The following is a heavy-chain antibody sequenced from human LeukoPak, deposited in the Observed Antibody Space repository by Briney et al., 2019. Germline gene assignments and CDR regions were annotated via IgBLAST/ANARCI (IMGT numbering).Heavy chain of an antibody. Sequence: PGGSLRLSCAASGFTLSSFSVHWVRQSPGRGLVYVSAINYKGGPTYYADSVKGRFTISTDNAKNTLYPQMASLRGEDMGVYYCARVGPQTAFDYWGQGTLVTVSS. CDR3: ARVGPQTAFDY. CDR1: GFTLSSFS. V-gene: IGHV3-64*02. J-gene: IGHJ4*02. CDR2: INYKGGPT.